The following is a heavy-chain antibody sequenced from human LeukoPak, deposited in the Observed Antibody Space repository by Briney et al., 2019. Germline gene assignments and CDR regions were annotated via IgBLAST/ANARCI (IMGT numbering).Heavy chain of an antibody. V-gene: IGHV3-48*01. D-gene: IGHD1-1*01. CDR1: GFTFSSYS. J-gene: IGHJ3*02. Sequence: GGSLRLSCAASGFTFSSYSMNWVRQAPGKGLEWVSYISSSSSTIYYADSVKGRFTISRDNVKNSLYLQMNSLRAEDTAVYYCARERLERNDAFDIWGQGTMVTVSS. CDR2: ISSSSSTI. CDR3: ARERLERNDAFDI.